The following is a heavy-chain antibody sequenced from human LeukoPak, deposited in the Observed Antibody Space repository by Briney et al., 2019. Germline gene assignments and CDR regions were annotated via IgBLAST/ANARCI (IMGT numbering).Heavy chain of an antibody. CDR3: ARNVMVRGVIIESWFDP. CDR1: GYSISSAYY. V-gene: IGHV4-38-2*02. D-gene: IGHD3-10*01. Sequence: KPSDTLSLTCTVSGYSISSAYYWGWIRQPPGKGLEWIGSIYYSGSTYYNPSLKSRVTISVDTSKNQFSLKLSSVTAADTAVYYCARNVMVRGVIIESWFDPWGQGTLVTVSS. J-gene: IGHJ5*02. CDR2: IYYSGST.